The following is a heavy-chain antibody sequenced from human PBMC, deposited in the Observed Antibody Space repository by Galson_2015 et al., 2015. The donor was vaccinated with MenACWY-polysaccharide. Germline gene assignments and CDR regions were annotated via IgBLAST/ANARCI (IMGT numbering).Heavy chain of an antibody. CDR2: GYYSGNT. Sequence: SETLSLTCTVSSDSISISSYYWGWIRQPPGKGLEWIGSGYYSGNTFYNPSLKSRVTISVDTSRNQFSLNLASVTAADTAVYYCVRQPRAVTTVPQKGTLGGQGTLVTVSS. V-gene: IGHV4-39*01. D-gene: IGHD4-11*01. CDR3: VRQPRAVTTVPQKGTL. CDR1: SDSISISSYY. J-gene: IGHJ4*02.